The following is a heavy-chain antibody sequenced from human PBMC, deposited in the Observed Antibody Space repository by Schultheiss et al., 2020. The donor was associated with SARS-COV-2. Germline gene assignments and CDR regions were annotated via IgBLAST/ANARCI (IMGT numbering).Heavy chain of an antibody. J-gene: IGHJ4*02. Sequence: GGSLRLSCAASGFTVSSNYMSWVRQAPGKGLEWVSAISGSGGSTYYADSVKGRFTISRDNSKNTLYLQMNSLRAEDTAVYYCARDPGIQLWDYFDYWGQGTLVTVSS. CDR2: ISGSGGST. V-gene: IGHV3-23*01. CDR1: GFTVSSNY. CDR3: ARDPGIQLWDYFDY. D-gene: IGHD5-18*01.